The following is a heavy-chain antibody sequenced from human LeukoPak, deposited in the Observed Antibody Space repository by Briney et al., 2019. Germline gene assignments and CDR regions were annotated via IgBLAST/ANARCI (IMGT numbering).Heavy chain of an antibody. CDR1: GGSFSGYY. D-gene: IGHD2-15*01. V-gene: IGHV4-34*01. Sequence: PSETLSLTCAVYGGSFSGYYWSWIRQPPGKGLEWIGEINHSGSTNYNPSLKSRVTISVDTSKDQFSLKLSSVTAADTAVYYCARETNCSGGSCYLQNWFDPWGQGTLVTVSS. J-gene: IGHJ5*02. CDR2: INHSGST. CDR3: ARETNCSGGSCYLQNWFDP.